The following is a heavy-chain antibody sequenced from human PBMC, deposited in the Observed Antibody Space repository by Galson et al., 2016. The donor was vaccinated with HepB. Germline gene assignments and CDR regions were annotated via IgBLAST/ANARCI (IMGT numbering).Heavy chain of an antibody. Sequence: SVKVSCKVSGDTLSELSMHWVRQAPGKGLEWMGGFDPEDGDIVYAQKFQGRVTMSEDTSTDTAYMELSSLTSEDTALYYCATSAVAHKFYQNGLDVWGQGTTVTVSS. V-gene: IGHV1-24*01. J-gene: IGHJ6*02. CDR3: ATSAVAHKFYQNGLDV. D-gene: IGHD4-23*01. CDR2: FDPEDGDI. CDR1: GDTLSELS.